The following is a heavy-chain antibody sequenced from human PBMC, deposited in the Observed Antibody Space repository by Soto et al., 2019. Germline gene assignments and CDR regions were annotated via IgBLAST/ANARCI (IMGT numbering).Heavy chain of an antibody. CDR1: GFTFSSYA. CDR3: AKDLFYPRGRDNWFDP. J-gene: IGHJ5*02. Sequence: PGGSLRLSCAASGFTFSSYAMSWVRQAPGKGLEWVSAISGSGGSTYYADSVKGRFTISRDNSKNTLYLQMNSLRAEDTAVYYCAKDLFYPRGRDNWFDPWGQGTLVTVS. CDR2: ISGSGGST. V-gene: IGHV3-23*01. D-gene: IGHD3-10*01.